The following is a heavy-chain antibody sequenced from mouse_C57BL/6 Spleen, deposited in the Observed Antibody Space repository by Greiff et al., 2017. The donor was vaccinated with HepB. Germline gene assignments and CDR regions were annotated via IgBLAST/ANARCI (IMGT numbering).Heavy chain of an antibody. CDR2: ISSGGDYI. V-gene: IGHV5-9-1*02. Sequence: EVQLQQSGEGLVKPGGSLKLSCAASGFTFSSYAMSWVRQTPEKRLEWVAYISSGGDYIYYADTVKGRFTISRDNARNTLYLQMSSLKSEDTAMYYCTRDAYYSNYGGFAYWGQGTLVTVSA. J-gene: IGHJ3*01. CDR1: GFTFSSYA. D-gene: IGHD2-5*01. CDR3: TRDAYYSNYGGFAY.